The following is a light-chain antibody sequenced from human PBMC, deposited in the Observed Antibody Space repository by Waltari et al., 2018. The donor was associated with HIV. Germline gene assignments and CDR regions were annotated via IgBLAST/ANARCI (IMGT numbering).Light chain of an antibody. Sequence: QSALTQPRSVSGSPGQSVTISCTGTSSDVGGYDSVSWYLQHPGKVPKLIIYEVIKRPSGVPDRFSGSKSGNTASLTISGLQTEEEAEYFCCSYAGTYTYVLFGGGTKLTVL. CDR2: EVI. CDR1: SSDVGGYDS. V-gene: IGLV2-11*01. J-gene: IGLJ3*02. CDR3: CSYAGTYTYVL.